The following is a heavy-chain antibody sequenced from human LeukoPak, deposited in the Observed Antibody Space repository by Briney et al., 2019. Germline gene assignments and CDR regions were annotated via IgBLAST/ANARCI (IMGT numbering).Heavy chain of an antibody. CDR2: IYYSGST. CDR3: ARHSSYGDYVHGIDY. Sequence: SETLSLTCTVSGGSISSYYWSWIRQPPGKGLVWIGYIYYSGSTNYNPSLKSRVTISVDTSKNQFSLKLSSVTAADTAVYYCARHSSYGDYVHGIDYWGQGTLVTVSS. V-gene: IGHV4-59*08. D-gene: IGHD4-17*01. CDR1: GGSISSYY. J-gene: IGHJ4*02.